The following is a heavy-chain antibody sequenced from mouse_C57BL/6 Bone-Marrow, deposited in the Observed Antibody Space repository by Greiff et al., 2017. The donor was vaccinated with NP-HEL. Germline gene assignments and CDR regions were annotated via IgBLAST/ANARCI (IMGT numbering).Heavy chain of an antibody. D-gene: IGHD1-1*01. CDR2: IYPRSGNT. CDR1: GYTFTSYG. CDR3: ARKENYGSSRWFAY. Sequence: VKLQESGAELARPGASVKLSCKASGYTFTSYGISWVKQRTGQGLEWIGEIYPRSGNTYYNEKFKGKATLTADKSSSTAYMELRSLTSEDSAVYFCARKENYGSSRWFAYWGQGTLVTVSA. V-gene: IGHV1-81*01. J-gene: IGHJ3*01.